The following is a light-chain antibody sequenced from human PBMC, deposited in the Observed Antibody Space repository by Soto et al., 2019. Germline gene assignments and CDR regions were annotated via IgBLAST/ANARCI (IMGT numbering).Light chain of an antibody. CDR1: QSVSSN. CDR3: QQRA. CDR2: DAS. Sequence: EIVLTQSPATLSLSPGERATLSCRASQSVSSNLAWYQQKPGQAPRLLVYDASKRATGIPARFSGSGSGTDFTLTDSRLVSEDFVVYYCQQRAFGPGNKVDIK. V-gene: IGKV3-11*01. J-gene: IGKJ3*01.